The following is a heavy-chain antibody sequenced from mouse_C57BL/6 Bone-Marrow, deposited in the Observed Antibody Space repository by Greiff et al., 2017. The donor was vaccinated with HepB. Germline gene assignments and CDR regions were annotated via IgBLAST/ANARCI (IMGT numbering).Heavy chain of an antibody. CDR3: AKLADSYGKGFAY. CDR2: IYPGGGGT. D-gene: IGHD1-1*01. V-gene: IGHV1-54*01. Sequence: QVQLKQSGAELVKPGASVKVSCKASGYAFTNYLMNWVKQRPGQGLEWIGLIYPGGGGTNYNGKFKGKATLTADKSSSTAYMQLSSLTSEDSAVYFSAKLADSYGKGFAYWGQGTLVTVSA. J-gene: IGHJ3*01. CDR1: GYAFTNYL.